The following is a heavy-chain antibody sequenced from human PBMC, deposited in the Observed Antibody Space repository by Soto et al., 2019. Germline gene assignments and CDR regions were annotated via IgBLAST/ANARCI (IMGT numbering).Heavy chain of an antibody. CDR2: VNPYGASS. Sequence: QVQVVQSGAEVKEPGASVKVSCKASGYSSSNYYTHWVRQAPGQGLEWMGIVNPYGASSNFAQSFQGRVTLTRDTSTNTDYMGLSRLTSDETAVYYCASVTTIWSNWGQGTLVTVSS. CDR1: GYSSSNYY. CDR3: ASVTTIWSN. J-gene: IGHJ4*02. V-gene: IGHV1-46*01. D-gene: IGHD2-21*02.